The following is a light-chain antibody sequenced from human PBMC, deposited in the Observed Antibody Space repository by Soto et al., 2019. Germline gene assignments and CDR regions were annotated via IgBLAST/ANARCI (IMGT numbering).Light chain of an antibody. CDR1: QSVSSSY. V-gene: IGKV3-20*01. J-gene: IGKJ1*01. CDR2: DAS. CDR3: QQYGSSPST. Sequence: EIVLTQSPGTLSLSPGERATLSCRASQSVSSSYLAWYQQRPGQAPRLLIYDASSRATGIPDRFSGSGSGTDFTLTISRLEPEDFAVYYCQQYGSSPSTFDQGTKVEIK.